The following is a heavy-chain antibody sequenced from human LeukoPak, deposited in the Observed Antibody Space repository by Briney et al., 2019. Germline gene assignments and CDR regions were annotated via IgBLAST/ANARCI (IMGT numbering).Heavy chain of an antibody. V-gene: IGHV4-39*06. CDR1: GGSLNSFSHY. J-gene: IGHJ5*02. CDR3: ARGLAHGGIANWFDP. D-gene: IGHD2-21*01. CDR2: IFSSGST. Sequence: SETLSLICSVPGGSLNSFSHYWAWIRQPPGKGLEWIGCIFSSGSTYYNPSLQSRVTFSLDKSNNHFALKLTSLTAADTAVYYCARGLAHGGIANWFDPWGQGTLATVSS.